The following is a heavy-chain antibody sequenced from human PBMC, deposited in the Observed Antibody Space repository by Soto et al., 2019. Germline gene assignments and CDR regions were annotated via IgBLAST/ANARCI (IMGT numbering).Heavy chain of an antibody. CDR1: GGTFSSYA. CDR3: ARDVYPHYDSSGYFDY. D-gene: IGHD3-22*01. CDR2: IIPIFGTA. Sequence: SVKVSCKASGGTFSSYAISWVRQAPGQGLEWMGGIIPIFGTANYAQKFQGRVTITADESTSTAYMELSSLRSEDTAVYYCARDVYPHYDSSGYFDYWGQGTLVTVSS. V-gene: IGHV1-69*13. J-gene: IGHJ4*02.